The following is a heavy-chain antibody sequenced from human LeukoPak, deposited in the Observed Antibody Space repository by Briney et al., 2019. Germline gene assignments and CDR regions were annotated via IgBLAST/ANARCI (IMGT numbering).Heavy chain of an antibody. J-gene: IGHJ3*02. CDR1: GGSFSGYY. CDR2: INHSGST. V-gene: IGHV4-34*01. Sequence: SETMSLTCAVYGGSFSGYYWSWIRQPPGKGLEGIGEINHSGSTNYNPSLKSRVTISVDTSKHQFSLKLSSVTAADTAVYYCARRCTTYYYDSSGFPILTHDAFDIWGQGTMVTVSS. D-gene: IGHD3-22*01. CDR3: ARRCTTYYYDSSGFPILTHDAFDI.